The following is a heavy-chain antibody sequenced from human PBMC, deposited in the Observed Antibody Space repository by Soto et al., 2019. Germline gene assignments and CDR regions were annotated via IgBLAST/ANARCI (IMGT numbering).Heavy chain of an antibody. Sequence: QVQLVESGGGVVQPGRSLRLYCAASGFTFSSYGMHWVRQAPGKGLEWVAVIWYDGSNKYYADSVKGRFTISRDNSKNTLYLQMNSLRAEDTAVYYCARDRRMVRYGMDVWGQGTTVTVSS. D-gene: IGHD3-10*01. CDR3: ARDRRMVRYGMDV. CDR1: GFTFSSYG. V-gene: IGHV3-33*01. J-gene: IGHJ6*02. CDR2: IWYDGSNK.